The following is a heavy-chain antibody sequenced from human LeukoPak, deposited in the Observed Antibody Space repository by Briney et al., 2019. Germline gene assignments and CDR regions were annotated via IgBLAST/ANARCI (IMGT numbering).Heavy chain of an antibody. CDR1: GFTFRLYA. Sequence: PGGSLRLSCAASGFTFRLYAMNWVRQAPGKGLEWVSTISGSGDTTCYADSVKGRFTIFRDNSKKRLFVQMNSLRAEDTAVYYCAKTGMADFDYWGQGTLVTVSS. CDR3: AKTGMADFDY. J-gene: IGHJ4*02. V-gene: IGHV3-23*01. D-gene: IGHD1-14*01. CDR2: ISGSGDTT.